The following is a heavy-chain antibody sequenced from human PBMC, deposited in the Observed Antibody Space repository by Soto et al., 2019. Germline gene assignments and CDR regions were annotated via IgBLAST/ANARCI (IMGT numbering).Heavy chain of an antibody. CDR2: IDPSDSYT. CDR1: GYSFTSYW. Sequence: GESLKISCKGSGYSFTSYWISWVRQMPGKGLEWMGRIDPSDSYTNYSPSLQGHVTISADKSISTAYLQWSSLKAPDTAMYYCARSPLPSIYYDSSGYYYYYGMDVWGQGTTVTVSS. CDR3: ARSPLPSIYYDSSGYYYYYGMDV. J-gene: IGHJ6*02. D-gene: IGHD3-22*01. V-gene: IGHV5-10-1*01.